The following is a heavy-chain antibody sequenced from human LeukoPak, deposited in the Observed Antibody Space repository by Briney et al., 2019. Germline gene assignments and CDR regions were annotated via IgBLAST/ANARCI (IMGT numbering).Heavy chain of an antibody. CDR1: GGSISSYY. J-gene: IGHJ6*03. V-gene: IGHV4-59*12. D-gene: IGHD6-13*01. CDR2: IYYSGST. Sequence: SETLSLTCTVSGGSISSYYWSWIRQPPGKGLEWIGYIYYSGSTNYNPSLKSRVTMSVDTSKNQFSLKLSSVTAADTAVYYCARASWYHYYYMDVWGKGTTVTVSS. CDR3: ARASWYHYYYMDV.